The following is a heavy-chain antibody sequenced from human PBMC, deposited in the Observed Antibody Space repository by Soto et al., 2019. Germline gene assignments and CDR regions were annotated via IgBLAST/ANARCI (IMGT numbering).Heavy chain of an antibody. CDR1: GFTFSSYA. D-gene: IGHD6-13*01. CDR2: ISGSGGST. Sequence: GGSLRLSCAASGFTFSSYAMSWVRQAPGKGLEWVSAISGSGGSTYYADSVKGRFTISRDNSKNTLYLQMNSLRAEDTAVYYCAKVGEQQLVRLGGTYYYYGMDVWGQGTTVTVSS. V-gene: IGHV3-23*01. J-gene: IGHJ6*02. CDR3: AKVGEQQLVRLGGTYYYYGMDV.